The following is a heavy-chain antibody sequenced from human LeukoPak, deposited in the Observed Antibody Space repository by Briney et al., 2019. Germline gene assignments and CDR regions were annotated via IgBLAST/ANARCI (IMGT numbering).Heavy chain of an antibody. D-gene: IGHD3-16*01. CDR1: EFTFSNYW. J-gene: IGHJ4*02. CDR3: VRIYGGSYYDY. V-gene: IGHV3-7*01. CDR2: VKQDGSEK. Sequence: PGGSLRLSCAGYEFTFSNYWMSWVRQAPGKGLEWVANVKQDGSEKDYIDSVKGRFTISRDNAKNSLYLQMNSLRAEDTAVYYCVRIYGGSYYDYWGQGTLVTVSS.